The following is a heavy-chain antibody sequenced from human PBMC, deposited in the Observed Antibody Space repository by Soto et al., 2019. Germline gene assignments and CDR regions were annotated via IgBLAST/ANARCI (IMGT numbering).Heavy chain of an antibody. V-gene: IGHV3-9*01. CDR3: ARLFSDSYYDLDF. CDR2: ISWNSASM. CDR1: GFTFDDYA. Sequence: PGGSLRLSCAASGFTFDDYAMHWVRQAPGKGLEWVSGISWNSASMDYADSVKDRFSISRDNAENSLYLQMHILKIEDTAFYYCARLFSDSYYDLDFWGQGTLVTVSS. D-gene: IGHD1-26*01. J-gene: IGHJ4*02.